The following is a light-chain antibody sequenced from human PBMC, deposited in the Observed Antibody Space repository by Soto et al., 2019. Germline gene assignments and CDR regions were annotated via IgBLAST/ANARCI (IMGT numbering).Light chain of an antibody. CDR2: EVS. CDR3: SSYTSSSTLV. Sequence: QSVLTQPPSVSGAPGERVTISCTGSSSDIGAGYRVRWYQQVPGTAPKLMIYEVSNRPSGVSNRFSGSKSGNTASLTISGLQAEDEADYYCSSYTSSSTLVFGAGTKVTVL. V-gene: IGLV1-40*01. J-gene: IGLJ1*01. CDR1: SSDIGAGYR.